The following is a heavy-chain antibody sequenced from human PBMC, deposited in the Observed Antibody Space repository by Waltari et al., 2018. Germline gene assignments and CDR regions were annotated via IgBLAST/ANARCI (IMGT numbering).Heavy chain of an antibody. D-gene: IGHD2-2*01. J-gene: IGHJ4*02. CDR1: GLRFGTYN. V-gene: IGHV3-21*01. CDR2: ISSSSAYK. Sequence: EGQLVESGGGLVKHGGSLRLSCAASGLRFGTYNMNWVRQAPGKGLEWVSYISSSSAYKYYADSVKGRFAISRDNAKNLLFLQMNSLRADDTAVYYCVRENCSVTSCFKHFDYWGRGILVTVSS. CDR3: VRENCSVTSCFKHFDY.